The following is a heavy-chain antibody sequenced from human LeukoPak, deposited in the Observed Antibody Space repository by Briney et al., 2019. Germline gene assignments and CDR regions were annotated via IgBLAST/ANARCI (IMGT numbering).Heavy chain of an antibody. V-gene: IGHV4-4*02. CDR2: ISLRGRT. Sequence: SETLSLTCGVSGGSITTTNFWSWVRQPPGGGLERIGEISLRGRTQYNPSLKSRVNISIDESKTHLYLSLASVTAADTAVYYCSRESGPYCPFGHWGQGTLVAVTS. D-gene: IGHD1-26*01. CDR3: SRESGPYCPFGH. J-gene: IGHJ5*02. CDR1: GGSITTTNF.